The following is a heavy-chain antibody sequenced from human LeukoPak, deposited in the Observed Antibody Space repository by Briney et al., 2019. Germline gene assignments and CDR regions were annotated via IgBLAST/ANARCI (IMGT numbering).Heavy chain of an antibody. CDR2: IYHSGST. J-gene: IGHJ5*02. D-gene: IGHD7-27*01. CDR1: GYSISSGYY. Sequence: SETLSLTCTVSGYSISSGYYWGWIRQPPGKGLEWIGSIYHSGSTYYNPSLKSRVTISVDTSKNQFSLKLSSVTAADTAVYYCARVTGDLSPWGQGTLVTVSS. V-gene: IGHV4-38-2*02. CDR3: ARVTGDLSP.